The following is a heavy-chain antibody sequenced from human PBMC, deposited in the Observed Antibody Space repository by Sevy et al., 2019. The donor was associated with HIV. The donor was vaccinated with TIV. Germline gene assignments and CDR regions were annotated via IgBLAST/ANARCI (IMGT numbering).Heavy chain of an antibody. D-gene: IGHD3-9*01. Sequence: GGSLRLSCAASGFTFSTYWMHWVRQVPGKGLVWVSRINSDGSGTTYAGSVKGRFTISRDNAKNSLYLQMNSLRAEDTAVYYCAGDGSDILTGYYEGNDYWGQGTLVTVSS. V-gene: IGHV3-74*01. CDR2: INSDGSGT. J-gene: IGHJ4*02. CDR3: AGDGSDILTGYYEGNDY. CDR1: GFTFSTYW.